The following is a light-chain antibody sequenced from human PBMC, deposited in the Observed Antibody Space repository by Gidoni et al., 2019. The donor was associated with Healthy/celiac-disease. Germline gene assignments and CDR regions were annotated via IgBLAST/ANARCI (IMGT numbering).Light chain of an antibody. Sequence: DIVLTPSPGTLSLPPGERATLSCRASQSVSSSYLAWYQQKPGQAPRLLIYGASSRATGIPDRFSGSGSGTDFTLTISRLEPEDFAVYYCQQYGSSRTFGQGTKVEIK. V-gene: IGKV3-20*01. CDR2: GAS. J-gene: IGKJ1*01. CDR3: QQYGSSRT. CDR1: QSVSSSY.